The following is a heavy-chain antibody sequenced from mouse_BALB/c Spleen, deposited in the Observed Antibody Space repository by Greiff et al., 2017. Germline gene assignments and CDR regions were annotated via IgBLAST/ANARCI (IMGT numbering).Heavy chain of an antibody. J-gene: IGHJ4*01. D-gene: IGHD1-1*01. V-gene: IGHV5-17*02. CDR2: ISSGSSTI. CDR1: GFTFSSFG. Sequence: EVKLMESGGGLVQPGGSRTLSCAASGFTFSSFGMHWVRQAPEKGLEWVAYISSGSSTIYYADTVKGRFTISRDNPKNTLFLQMTSLRSEDTAMYYCARDYYGSSYDAMDYWGQGTSVTVSS. CDR3: ARDYYGSSYDAMDY.